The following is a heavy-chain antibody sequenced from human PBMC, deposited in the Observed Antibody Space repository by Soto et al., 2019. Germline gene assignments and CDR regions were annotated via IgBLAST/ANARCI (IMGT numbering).Heavy chain of an antibody. CDR3: ARERSAAGTGWFDP. Sequence: QVQLVQSGAEVKKPGASVKVSCKASGYTFTSYDINWVRQATGQGLEWMGWMNPNSGNTGYAQKFQGRVTITRNTSISTAYMELSSLRSDDTAVDYCARERSAAGTGWFDPWGQGTLVTVSS. D-gene: IGHD6-13*01. J-gene: IGHJ5*02. V-gene: IGHV1-8*01. CDR2: MNPNSGNT. CDR1: GYTFTSYD.